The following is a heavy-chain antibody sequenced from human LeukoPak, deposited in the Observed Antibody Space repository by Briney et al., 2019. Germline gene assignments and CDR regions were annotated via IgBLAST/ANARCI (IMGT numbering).Heavy chain of an antibody. CDR3: ANEAASLGAFDI. Sequence: PGGSLRLSCAASGFTFDDYAMHWVRQAPGKGLEWVSLISGDGGRTYYADSVKGRFTISRDNSKNSLYLQMNSLRTEDTALYYCANEAASLGAFDIWGQGTMVTVSS. V-gene: IGHV3-43*02. CDR1: GFTFDDYA. J-gene: IGHJ3*02. CDR2: ISGDGGRT. D-gene: IGHD6-13*01.